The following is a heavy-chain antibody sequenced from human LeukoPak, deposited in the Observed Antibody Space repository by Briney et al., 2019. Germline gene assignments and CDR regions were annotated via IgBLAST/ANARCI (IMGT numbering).Heavy chain of an antibody. V-gene: IGHV1-18*01. CDR1: GYTFTSYG. CDR3: ARGVGNSDFDY. Sequence: ASVKVSCKASGYTFTSYGISWVRQAPGQGLEWMGWISAYNGNTNYAQKLQGRVTMTTDTSTRTAYMELSSLRSEDTAVYYCARGVGNSDFDYWGQGTLVTVSS. J-gene: IGHJ4*02. CDR2: ISAYNGNT. D-gene: IGHD4-23*01.